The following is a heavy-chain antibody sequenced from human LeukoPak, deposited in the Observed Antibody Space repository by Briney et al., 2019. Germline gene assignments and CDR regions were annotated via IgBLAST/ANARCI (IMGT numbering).Heavy chain of an antibody. CDR2: ISSSSSYI. D-gene: IGHD2-15*01. CDR1: GFTFSSYS. CDR3: ARIRLGYCSGGSCYSKYYYYGMDV. Sequence: PGGSLRLSCAASGFTFSSYSMNWVRQAPGKGLEWVSSISSSSSYIYYADSVKGRFTISRDNAKNSLYLQMNSLRAEDAAVYYCARIRLGYCSGGSCYSKYYYYGMDVWGKGTTVTASS. J-gene: IGHJ6*04. V-gene: IGHV3-21*01.